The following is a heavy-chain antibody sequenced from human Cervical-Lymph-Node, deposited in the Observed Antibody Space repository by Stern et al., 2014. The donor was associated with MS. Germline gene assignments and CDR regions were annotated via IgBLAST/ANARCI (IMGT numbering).Heavy chain of an antibody. CDR2: IVVGSGNT. J-gene: IGHJ6*02. Sequence: QLVESGPEVKKPGTSVRVSCKASGFTSTISAVQWVRQARGQRLAWIGWIVVGSGNTNYAQKFQERVTITRDMSTSTAYMELSSLKSEDTAVYYCAADGYGDYVDYYYGMDVWGQGTTVTVSS. CDR1: GFTSTISA. CDR3: AADGYGDYVDYYYGMDV. D-gene: IGHD4-17*01. V-gene: IGHV1-58*01.